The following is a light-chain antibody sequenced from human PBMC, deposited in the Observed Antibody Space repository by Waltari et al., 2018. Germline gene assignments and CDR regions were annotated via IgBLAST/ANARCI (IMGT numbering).Light chain of an antibody. J-gene: IGKJ3*01. V-gene: IGKV3-20*01. CDR3: QQYDTSSLT. Sequence: EIVLTQSPDTLSLSPGERATLSCRASQSVTSNYLAWYQQKPGQAPRLLIYGTSPRATGIPSRFSGSGSGTDFTLTISSLEPEDFAVYYCQQYDTSSLTFGPGTKVDIK. CDR2: GTS. CDR1: QSVTSNY.